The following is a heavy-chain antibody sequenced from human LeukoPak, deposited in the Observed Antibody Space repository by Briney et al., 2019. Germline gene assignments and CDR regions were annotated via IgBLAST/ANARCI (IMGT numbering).Heavy chain of an antibody. J-gene: IGHJ6*02. CDR1: GFTFNSYS. CDR3: ARDRPGSMDV. Sequence: GGSLRPSCAASGFTFNSYSMNWVRQAPGKGLEWVSHISSTSGTIHYADSVKGRFTISRDNAKNSLYLQMNSLRAEDTAVYYCARDRPGSMDVWGRGTTVTVSS. CDR2: ISSTSGTI. V-gene: IGHV3-48*01. D-gene: IGHD3-10*01.